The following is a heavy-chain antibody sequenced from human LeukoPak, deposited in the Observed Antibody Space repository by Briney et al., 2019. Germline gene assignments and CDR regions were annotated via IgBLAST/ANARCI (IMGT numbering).Heavy chain of an antibody. J-gene: IGHJ4*02. CDR3: AKLNLGEMAYFDS. V-gene: IGHV3-23*01. CDR1: GFIFSSYV. D-gene: IGHD3-16*01. Sequence: GGSLRLSCAASGFIFSSYVMGWVRQAQGKGLEWVSSISVGGGDTFASDSVKGRFTITRENSKNTLYLQMTGLRVEDTAVYFCAKLNLGEMAYFDSWGQGTLVTVSS. CDR2: ISVGGGDT.